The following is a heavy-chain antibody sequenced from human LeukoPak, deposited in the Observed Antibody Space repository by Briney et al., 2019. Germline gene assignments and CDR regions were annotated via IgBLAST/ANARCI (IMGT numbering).Heavy chain of an antibody. CDR1: GGSISSYY. CDR3: ARGGSSGYYYG. J-gene: IGHJ4*02. D-gene: IGHD3-22*01. CDR2: LYTSGST. Sequence: PSETLSLTCTVSGGSISSYYWSWIRKPARKGLEWIGRLYTSGSTNYNPSLKSRVTMSVDTSKNQFSLKLTSMTAADTAVYYCARGGSSGYYYGWGQGTLVTVSS. V-gene: IGHV4-4*07.